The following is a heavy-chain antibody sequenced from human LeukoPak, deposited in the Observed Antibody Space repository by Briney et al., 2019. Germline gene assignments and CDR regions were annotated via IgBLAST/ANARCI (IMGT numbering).Heavy chain of an antibody. V-gene: IGHV4-61*01. Sequence: SETLSLTCTVSGGSISSSNYYWSWIRQPPGKGLEWIGYIYYSGSTNYNPSLKSRVTISVDTSKNQFSLKLSSVTAADTAVYYCARRWSQDAFDIWGQGTMVTVSS. J-gene: IGHJ3*02. D-gene: IGHD2-15*01. CDR2: IYYSGST. CDR1: GGSISSSNYY. CDR3: ARRWSQDAFDI.